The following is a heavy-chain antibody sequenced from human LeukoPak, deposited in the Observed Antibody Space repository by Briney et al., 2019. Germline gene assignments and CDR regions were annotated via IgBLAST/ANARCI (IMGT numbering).Heavy chain of an antibody. Sequence: GGSLRLPCAASGFTFSSYTMSWVRQAPGKGLEWVSAISGSGGSTYYADSVKGRFTISRDNSKNTLYLQMNSLRAEDTAVYYCAELGITMIGGVWGKGTTVTISS. CDR1: GFTFSSYT. CDR2: ISGSGGST. J-gene: IGHJ6*03. D-gene: IGHD3-10*02. CDR3: AELGITMIGGV. V-gene: IGHV3-23*01.